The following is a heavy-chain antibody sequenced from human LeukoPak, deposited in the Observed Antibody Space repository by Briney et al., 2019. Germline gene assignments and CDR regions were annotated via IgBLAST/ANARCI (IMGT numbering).Heavy chain of an antibody. CDR2: IGSSSSAT. Sequence: GGSLRLSCAASGFSFSTYGMNWVRQAPGKGLEWISYIGSSSSATYYADSVKGRFTISRDNVNNSLYLQMYSLRAEDTAVYYCARSRSGYQFDYWGQGTLVTVSS. D-gene: IGHD2-2*01. CDR3: ARSRSGYQFDY. CDR1: GFSFSTYG. V-gene: IGHV3-48*01. J-gene: IGHJ4*02.